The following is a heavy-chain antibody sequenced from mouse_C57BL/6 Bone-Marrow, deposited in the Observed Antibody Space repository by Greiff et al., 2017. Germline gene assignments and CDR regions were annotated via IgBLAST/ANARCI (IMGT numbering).Heavy chain of an antibody. CDR2: ISDGGSYT. J-gene: IGHJ1*03. CDR3: ARPCDYGRSWYFDV. Sequence: EVKVVESGGGLVKPGGSLKLSCAASGFTFSSYAMSWVRQTPEKRLEWVATISDGGSYTYYPDNVKGRFTISRDNAKNNLYLQMSHLKSEDTAMYYCARPCDYGRSWYFDVWGTGTTVTVSS. CDR1: GFTFSSYA. D-gene: IGHD1-1*01. V-gene: IGHV5-4*03.